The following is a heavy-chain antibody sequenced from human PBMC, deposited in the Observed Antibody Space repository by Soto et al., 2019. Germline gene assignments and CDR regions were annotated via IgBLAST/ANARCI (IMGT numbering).Heavy chain of an antibody. Sequence: GGSLRLSCAASGFTFSDYYMSWIRQAPGKGLEWVSYISSSGSTIYYADSVKGRFTISRDNAKNSLYLQMNSLRAEDTAVYYCARVPMVDYYYGMDVWGQGTTVTVSS. CDR2: ISSSGSTI. CDR3: ARVPMVDYYYGMDV. V-gene: IGHV3-11*01. J-gene: IGHJ6*02. CDR1: GFTFSDYY. D-gene: IGHD2-8*01.